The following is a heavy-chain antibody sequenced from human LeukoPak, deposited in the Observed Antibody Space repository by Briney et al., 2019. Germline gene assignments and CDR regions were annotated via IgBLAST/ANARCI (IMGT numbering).Heavy chain of an antibody. Sequence: KPSETLSLTCAVSGGSISNGYWWSWVRQPPVKGLEWIGEINHSGSTHYNPSLKSRVTISVDTSKNQFSLKLSSVTAADTAVYYCARDMTDWWFDPWGQGTLVTVSS. CDR3: ARDMTDWWFDP. V-gene: IGHV4-4*02. J-gene: IGHJ5*02. D-gene: IGHD3-9*01. CDR1: GGSISNGYW. CDR2: INHSGST.